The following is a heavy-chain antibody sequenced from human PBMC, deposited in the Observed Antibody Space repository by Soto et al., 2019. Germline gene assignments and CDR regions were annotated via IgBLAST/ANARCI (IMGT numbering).Heavy chain of an antibody. D-gene: IGHD3-10*01. V-gene: IGHV3-30*18. Sequence: QVQLVESGGGVVQPGRSLRLSCAASGFTFSSYGMHWVRQAPGKGLEWVAVISYDGSNKYYADSVQGRFTISRDNSKNTLYLQLTSARAEDTAVYYCAKEILAGGYGSGSIVFDYWGQGTLVTVSS. J-gene: IGHJ4*02. CDR1: GFTFSSYG. CDR3: AKEILAGGYGSGSIVFDY. CDR2: ISYDGSNK.